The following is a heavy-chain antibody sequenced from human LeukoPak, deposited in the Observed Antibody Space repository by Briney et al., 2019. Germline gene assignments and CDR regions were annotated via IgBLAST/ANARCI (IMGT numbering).Heavy chain of an antibody. V-gene: IGHV3-23*01. D-gene: IGHD2-2*02. CDR3: AKDGSCSSTSCYRRAFDY. J-gene: IGHJ4*02. CDR1: GFTFSSYA. CDR2: ISGSGGIT. Sequence: EGSLRLSCAASGFTFSSYAMSWLHQAPGKALEWVSAISGSGGITYYADSVKCRVTISIDNAKNTLYLKMNSLRAEDTAVYYCAKDGSCSSTSCYRRAFDYWGQGTLVTVSS.